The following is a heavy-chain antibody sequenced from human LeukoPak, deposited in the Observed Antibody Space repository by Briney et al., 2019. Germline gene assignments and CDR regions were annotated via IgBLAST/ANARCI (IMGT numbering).Heavy chain of an antibody. V-gene: IGHV1-8*02. CDR1: GYTFTSYG. D-gene: IGHD3-9*01. Sequence: ASVKVSCKASGYTFTSYGINWVRQATGQGLEWMGWMNPNSGNTGYAQKFQGRVTMTRNTSISTAYMELSSLRSEDTAVYYCARTTLRHSDWSPDAFDIWGQGTMVTVSS. J-gene: IGHJ3*02. CDR3: ARTTLRHSDWSPDAFDI. CDR2: MNPNSGNT.